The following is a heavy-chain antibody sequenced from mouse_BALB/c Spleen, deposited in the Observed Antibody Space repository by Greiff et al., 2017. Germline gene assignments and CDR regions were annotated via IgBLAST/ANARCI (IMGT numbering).Heavy chain of an antibody. CDR2: IDPANGNT. D-gene: IGHD1-1*01. V-gene: IGHV14-3*02. CDR1: GFNIKDTY. J-gene: IGHJ4*01. CDR3: ARRLTLF. Sequence: EVQLVESGAELVKPGASVKLSCTASGFNIKDTYMHWVKQRPEQGLEWIGRIDPANGNTKYDPKFQGKATITADTSSNTAYLQLSSLTSEDTAVYYCARRLTLFWGQGTSVTVSS.